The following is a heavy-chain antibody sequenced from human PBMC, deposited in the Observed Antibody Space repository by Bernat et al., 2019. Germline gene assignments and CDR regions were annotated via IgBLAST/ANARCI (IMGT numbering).Heavy chain of an antibody. CDR3: AGDGYSGYDYYYYYGMDV. J-gene: IGHJ6*02. Sequence: QVQLVESGGGVVQPGRSLRLSCAASGFTFSSYGMHWVRQAPGKGLEWVAVIWYDGSNKYYADSVKGRFTISRDNSKNTLYLQMNSLRAEDTAVYYCAGDGYSGYDYYYYYGMDVWGQGTTVTVSS. CDR1: GFTFSSYG. V-gene: IGHV3-33*01. CDR2: IWYDGSNK. D-gene: IGHD5-12*01.